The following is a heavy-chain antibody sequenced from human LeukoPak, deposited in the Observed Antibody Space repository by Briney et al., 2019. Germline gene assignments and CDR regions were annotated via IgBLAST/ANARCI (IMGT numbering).Heavy chain of an antibody. Sequence: PGRSLRLSCAASGFTFRTYGMHWVRQAPGKGLEWVAVISYDGSNKYYADSVKGRFTISRDNSKNTLYLQMNSLRAEDTAVYYCAKTDTETDIVVVVAAPPPFDYWGQGTLVTVSS. D-gene: IGHD2-15*01. CDR2: ISYDGSNK. V-gene: IGHV3-30*18. J-gene: IGHJ4*02. CDR3: AKTDTETDIVVVVAAPPPFDY. CDR1: GFTFRTYG.